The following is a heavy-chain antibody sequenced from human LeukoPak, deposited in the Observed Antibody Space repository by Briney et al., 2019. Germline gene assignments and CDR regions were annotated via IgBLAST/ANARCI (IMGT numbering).Heavy chain of an antibody. V-gene: IGHV3-9*01. CDR2: ISWNSGSI. D-gene: IGHD3-16*01. CDR1: GFTFDDYA. CDR3: ATYTHWVAGDV. J-gene: IGHJ6*02. Sequence: PGGSLRLSCAACGFTFDDYAMHWVRQAPGKGLEWVSGISWNSGSIGYADSVKGRFTISRDNAKNSLYLQMSSLRPEDTAVYYCATYTHWVAGDVWGQGTAVTVSS.